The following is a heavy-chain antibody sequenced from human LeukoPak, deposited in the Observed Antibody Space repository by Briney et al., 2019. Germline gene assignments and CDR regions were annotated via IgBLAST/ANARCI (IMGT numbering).Heavy chain of an antibody. V-gene: IGHV4-34*01. CDR2: INHSGST. J-gene: IGHJ4*02. D-gene: IGHD2-2*01. CDR3: ARDLSRGIVVVPAAAAFDY. CDR1: GGSFSGYY. Sequence: SETLSLTCAVYGGSFSGYYWSWIRQPPGKGLEWIGEINHSGSTNYNPSLKSRVTISVDTSKNQFSLKLSSVTAADTAVYYCARDLSRGIVVVPAAAAFDYWGQGTLVTVSS.